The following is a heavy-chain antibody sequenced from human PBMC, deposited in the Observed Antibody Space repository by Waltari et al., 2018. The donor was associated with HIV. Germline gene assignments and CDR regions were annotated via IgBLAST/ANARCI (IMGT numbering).Heavy chain of an antibody. CDR1: GFTFDDYA. J-gene: IGHJ3*02. V-gene: IGHV3-9*01. CDR2: ISWNSGSK. CDR3: AKQRGFRAAAENAFDI. D-gene: IGHD6-13*01. Sequence: EVQLVESGGGLVQPGRSLRLSCAASGFTFDDYAMHWVRQDPGRGVEGVSGISWNSGSKGESDSVKGRFIISIDNAKNSLYLQMNSLRAEDTALYYCAKQRGFRAAAENAFDIWGQGTMVTVSS.